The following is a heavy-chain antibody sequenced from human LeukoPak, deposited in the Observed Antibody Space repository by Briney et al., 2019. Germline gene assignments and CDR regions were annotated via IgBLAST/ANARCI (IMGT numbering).Heavy chain of an antibody. D-gene: IGHD7-27*01. V-gene: IGHV3-7*01. J-gene: IGHJ4*02. Sequence: PRGSLRLSCAGSGFPFTSYWMNWVRQSPGKGLEWVANINQDGSEIYYADSVKGRFTLSRDNAENSVYLQMNNLRAEETAVYYCATLNWGNLDFWGQGTQVTVSS. CDR2: INQDGSEI. CDR1: GFPFTSYW. CDR3: ATLNWGNLDF.